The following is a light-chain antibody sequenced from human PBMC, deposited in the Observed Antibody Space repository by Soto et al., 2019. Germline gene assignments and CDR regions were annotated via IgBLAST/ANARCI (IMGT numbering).Light chain of an antibody. Sequence: DIQMTQSPSTLSASVGDRVTIIFRASQSINSWLARYQQKPGKTPKFLIYKASSLESGVPSRFSGSGSGTEFTLTISNLQPNDFATYYCQQDNSYSPYTFGQGTKLEIK. J-gene: IGKJ2*01. CDR1: QSINSW. CDR2: KAS. V-gene: IGKV1-5*03. CDR3: QQDNSYSPYT.